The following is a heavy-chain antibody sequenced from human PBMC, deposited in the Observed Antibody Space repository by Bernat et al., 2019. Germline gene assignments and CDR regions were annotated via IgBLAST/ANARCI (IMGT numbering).Heavy chain of an antibody. Sequence: QVQLQQWGAGLLKSSETLSLTCAVYGGSFSGYYWSWIRQPPGKGLEWIGEINHSGSTNYNPSLKSRVTISVDTSKNQFSLKLSSVTAADTAVYYCARSRYQLLRYAFDIWGQGTMVTVSS. V-gene: IGHV4-34*01. D-gene: IGHD2-2*01. CDR2: INHSGST. CDR3: ARSRYQLLRYAFDI. CDR1: GGSFSGYY. J-gene: IGHJ3*02.